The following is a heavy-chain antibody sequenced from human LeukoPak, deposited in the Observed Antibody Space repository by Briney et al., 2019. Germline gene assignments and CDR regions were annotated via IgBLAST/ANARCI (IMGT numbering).Heavy chain of an antibody. Sequence: GGSLRLSCAASGFTFSSYGMHWVRQAPGKGLEWVAFIRYDGSNKYYADSVKGRFTISRDNSKNTLYLQMNSLRAEDTAVYYCAKQSSRRLDYFDYWGQGTLVTVSS. V-gene: IGHV3-30*02. CDR3: AKQSSRRLDYFDY. CDR2: IRYDGSNK. J-gene: IGHJ4*02. CDR1: GFTFSSYG. D-gene: IGHD6-13*01.